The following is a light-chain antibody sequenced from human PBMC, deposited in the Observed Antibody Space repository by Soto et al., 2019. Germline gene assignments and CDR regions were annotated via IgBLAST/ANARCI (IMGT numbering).Light chain of an antibody. CDR1: QSVNNY. CDR3: KKRSIRHVT. J-gene: IGKJ1*01. Sequence: EIVLTQSPATLSVPPGETATLSCRASQSVNNYLAWYQQKPGQAPRLLMYDPSNRATGIPARFSGSGSGTDFTLTISSLEPEDFAVYYCKKRSIRHVTFGKGTKVEIK. CDR2: DPS. V-gene: IGKV3-11*01.